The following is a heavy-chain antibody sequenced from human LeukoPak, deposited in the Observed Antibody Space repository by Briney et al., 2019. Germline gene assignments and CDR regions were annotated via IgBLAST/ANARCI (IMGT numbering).Heavy chain of an antibody. CDR2: IYSGGST. CDR1: GFTVSSNY. V-gene: IGHV3-53*01. J-gene: IGHJ6*04. D-gene: IGHD2-15*01. Sequence: GSLRLSCAASGFTVSSNYMSWVRQAPGKGLEWVSVIYSGGSTNYADSVKGRFTISRDNSKNTLYLQMNSLRAEDTAVYYCARDVVVAAIYYGMDVWGKGTTVTVSS. CDR3: ARDVVVAAIYYGMDV.